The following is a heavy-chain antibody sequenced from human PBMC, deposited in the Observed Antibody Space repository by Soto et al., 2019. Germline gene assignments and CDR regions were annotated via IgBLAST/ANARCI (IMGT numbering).Heavy chain of an antibody. CDR2: IDPSDSYT. V-gene: IGHV5-10-1*01. Sequence: PGESLKISCKGSGYSFTSYWISWVRQMPGKGLEWMGRIDPSDSYTNYSPSFQGHVTISADKSISTAYLQWSSLKASDTAMYYCATREESGTVYCTNGVCPDAFDIWGQGTMVTVSS. J-gene: IGHJ3*02. CDR1: GYSFTSYW. CDR3: ATREESGTVYCTNGVCPDAFDI. D-gene: IGHD2-8*01.